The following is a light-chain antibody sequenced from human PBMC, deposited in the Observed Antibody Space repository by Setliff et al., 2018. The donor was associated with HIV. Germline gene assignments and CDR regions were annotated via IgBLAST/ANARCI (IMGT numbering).Light chain of an antibody. CDR2: EVS. CDR1: SGDVGGYNY. J-gene: IGLJ1*01. CDR3: SSYTSSSTLYV. Sequence: QSALTQPPSASGSPGQSVTISCTGTSGDVGGYNYVSWYQQHPGKAPKLMIYEVSNRPSGVSNRFSGSKSGNTASLTISGLQAEDEADYYCSSYTSSSTLYVFGTGTRSPS. V-gene: IGLV2-14*01.